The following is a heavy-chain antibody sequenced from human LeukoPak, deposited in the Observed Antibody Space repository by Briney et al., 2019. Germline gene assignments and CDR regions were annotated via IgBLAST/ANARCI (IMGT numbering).Heavy chain of an antibody. CDR2: ISPSGSTK. CDR1: GFTFYSYE. Sequence: GGSLRLSCAASGFTFYSYEINWVRQAPGKGLEWVSYISPSGSTKNYADSVRGRFTISRDNAKNSLYLQMNSLRAEDTAIYYCARLTIHGAFGYWGQGTLVTVSS. D-gene: IGHD3-3*01. V-gene: IGHV3-48*03. CDR3: ARLTIHGAFGY. J-gene: IGHJ4*02.